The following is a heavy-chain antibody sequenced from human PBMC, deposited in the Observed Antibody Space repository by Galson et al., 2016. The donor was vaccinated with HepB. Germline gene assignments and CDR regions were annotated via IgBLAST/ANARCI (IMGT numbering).Heavy chain of an antibody. D-gene: IGHD3-10*01. CDR1: GFIFETYW. V-gene: IGHV3-7*01. Sequence: SLRLSCAGSGFIFETYWMSWVRRAPGKGLEWVANIKQDGSEKFYADSLRGRFTVSRDNAQNSVFLQMNSLRAEDTAVYYCARGRATSVRGLVGYYFDWWGQGTRVAVSS. J-gene: IGHJ4*02. CDR3: ARGRATSVRGLVGYYFDW. CDR2: IKQDGSEK.